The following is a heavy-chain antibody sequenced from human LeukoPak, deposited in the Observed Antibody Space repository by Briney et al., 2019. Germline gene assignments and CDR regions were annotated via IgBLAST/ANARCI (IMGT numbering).Heavy chain of an antibody. CDR2: IYSSGTT. D-gene: IGHD5-18*01. CDR1: GGSITNYY. Sequence: SDTLSLTCTVSGGSITNYYWNWIRQPPGKGLEWIGFIYSSGTTNYNPSLKSRVTISVDTSKNQFSLKLSSVTAADTAVYYCARGRAGRGYSYVISYYYYMDVWGKGTTVTVSS. V-gene: IGHV4-59*12. CDR3: ARGRAGRGYSYVISYYYYMDV. J-gene: IGHJ6*03.